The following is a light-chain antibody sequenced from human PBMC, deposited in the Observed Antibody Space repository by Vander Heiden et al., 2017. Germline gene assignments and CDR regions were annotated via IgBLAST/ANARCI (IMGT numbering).Light chain of an antibody. J-gene: IGLJ2*01. Sequence: SYELTQPPSVSVSPGQTASITRSGDKLGDKYACWYQQKPGQSPLLVIYQDNKRPSGIPERFSGSNSGNTATLTISGTQAMDEADYYCQAWDTSTAWKVFGGGTKLTVL. V-gene: IGLV3-1*01. CDR1: KLGDKY. CDR2: QDN. CDR3: QAWDTSTAWKV.